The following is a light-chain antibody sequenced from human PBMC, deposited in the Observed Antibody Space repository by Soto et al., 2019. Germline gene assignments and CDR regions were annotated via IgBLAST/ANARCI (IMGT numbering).Light chain of an antibody. CDR1: QGISSY. J-gene: IGKJ3*01. CDR3: QQLNSYPYST. Sequence: DIQLTQSPSFLSASVGDRVTITCRASQGISSYLAWYQQKPGKAPKLLIYAASTLQSGVPSRFSGSGSGTEFTVTISSLQPEDFATYSCQQLNSYPYSTFGPGTKVDIK. CDR2: AAS. V-gene: IGKV1-9*01.